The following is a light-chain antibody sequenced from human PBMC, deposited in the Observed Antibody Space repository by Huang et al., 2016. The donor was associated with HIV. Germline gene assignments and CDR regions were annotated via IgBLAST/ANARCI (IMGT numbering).Light chain of an antibody. CDR1: QSVDSN. CDR3: QQYYNWPPRYT. V-gene: IGKV3-15*01. J-gene: IGKJ2*01. CDR2: AAS. Sequence: EIVMTQSPATLSVSPGERATLSCRASQSVDSNLAWYQLKPDEAPRLVIYAASTRATGIPPRFSGSGSGTEFTLTITSLQSEDFAVYCCQQYYNWPPRYTFGQGTKLEIE.